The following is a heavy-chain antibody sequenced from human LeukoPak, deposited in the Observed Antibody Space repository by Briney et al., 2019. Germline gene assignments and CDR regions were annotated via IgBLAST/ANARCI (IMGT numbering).Heavy chain of an antibody. CDR3: ARDLGVVVVPAAIRMGWFDP. CDR2: ISGSGGST. D-gene: IGHD2-2*02. Sequence: GGSLRLSCAASGFTFSSYAMSWVRQAPGKGLEWVSAISGSGGSTYYADSVKGRFTISRDNSKNTLYLQMNSLRAEDTAVYYCARDLGVVVVPAAIRMGWFDPWGQGTLVTVSS. J-gene: IGHJ5*02. CDR1: GFTFSSYA. V-gene: IGHV3-23*01.